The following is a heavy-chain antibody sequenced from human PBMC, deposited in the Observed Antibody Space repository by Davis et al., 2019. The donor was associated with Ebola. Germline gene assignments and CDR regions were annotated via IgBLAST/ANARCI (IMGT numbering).Heavy chain of an antibody. V-gene: IGHV3-21*01. CDR2: ISPSSTYI. CDR3: ARFSRGNPIDD. CDR1: GFTFSNYN. J-gene: IGHJ4*02. Sequence: GESLKISCAASGFTFSNYNMNWVRQAPGKGLEWVSYISPSSTYIYYADSVKGRFTISRDNAKNSLFLQMNSLRAEDTAVYYCARFSRGNPIDDWGQGTLVNVSS.